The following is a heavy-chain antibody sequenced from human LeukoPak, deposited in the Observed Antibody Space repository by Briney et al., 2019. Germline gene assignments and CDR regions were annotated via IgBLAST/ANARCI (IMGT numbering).Heavy chain of an antibody. Sequence: SETLSLTCTVSGGSISSYYWSWIRQPPAKGLEWIGYIYYSGSTNYNPSLKSRVTISVDTSKNQFSLKLSSVTAADTAVYYCARDHGFGELIGHYMDVWGKGTTVTVSS. V-gene: IGHV4-59*01. CDR1: GGSISSYY. CDR2: IYYSGST. D-gene: IGHD3-10*01. J-gene: IGHJ6*03. CDR3: ARDHGFGELIGHYMDV.